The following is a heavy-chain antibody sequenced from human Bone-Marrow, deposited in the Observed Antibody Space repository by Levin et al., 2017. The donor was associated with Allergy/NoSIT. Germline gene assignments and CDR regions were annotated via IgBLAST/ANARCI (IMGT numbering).Heavy chain of an antibody. CDR2: SRDKANDYST. D-gene: IGHD3-3*01. CDR3: VKVRFMGGINLDF. CDR1: GFTFSDHY. J-gene: IGHJ4*02. V-gene: IGHV3-72*01. Sequence: QHGESLKISCVASGFTFSDHYMDWVRQAPGKGLEWVGRSRDKANDYSTDYAASVKGRFTISRDESKNSLYLQMNSLKTEDTAVYYCVKVRFMGGINLDFWGQGTLVTVSS.